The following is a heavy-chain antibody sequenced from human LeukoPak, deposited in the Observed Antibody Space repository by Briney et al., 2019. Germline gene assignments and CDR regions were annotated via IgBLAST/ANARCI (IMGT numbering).Heavy chain of an antibody. J-gene: IGHJ4*02. D-gene: IGHD3-10*01. Sequence: GGSLRLSCAASGFTFSSYGMHWVRQAPGKGLEWVAVISYDGSNKYYADSVKGRFTISRDNSKNTLYLQMNSLRAEDTAVYYCAKDFRLLWFGELLPPDYWGQGTLVTVSS. V-gene: IGHV3-30*18. CDR2: ISYDGSNK. CDR1: GFTFSSYG. CDR3: AKDFRLLWFGELLPPDY.